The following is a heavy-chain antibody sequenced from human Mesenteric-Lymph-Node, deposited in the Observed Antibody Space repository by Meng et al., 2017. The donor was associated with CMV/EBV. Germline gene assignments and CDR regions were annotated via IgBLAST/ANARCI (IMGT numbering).Heavy chain of an antibody. D-gene: IGHD5-24*01. CDR3: ARDRDGMDV. CDR2: IYSGGST. Sequence: GESLKISCAASGFTISSNYMSWVRQAPGKGLEWVSVIYSGGSTYYADSVKGRFTISRDNSKNTLYLQMNSLRAEDTAVYYCARDRDGMDVWGQGTTVTVSS. V-gene: IGHV3-53*01. J-gene: IGHJ6*02. CDR1: GFTISSNY.